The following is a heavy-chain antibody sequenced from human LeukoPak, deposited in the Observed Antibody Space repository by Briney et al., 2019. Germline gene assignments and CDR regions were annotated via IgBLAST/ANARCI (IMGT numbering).Heavy chain of an antibody. CDR3: AREAPFHYFDY. CDR1: GGSISSGGYY. J-gene: IGHJ4*02. Sequence: SETLSLTCTVSGGSISSGGYYWSWIRQPPGKGLEWIGYIYHSGSTYYNPSLKSRVTISVDRSKNQFSLKLSSVTAADTAVYYCAREAPFHYFDYWGQGTLVTVSS. V-gene: IGHV4-30-2*01. CDR2: IYHSGST.